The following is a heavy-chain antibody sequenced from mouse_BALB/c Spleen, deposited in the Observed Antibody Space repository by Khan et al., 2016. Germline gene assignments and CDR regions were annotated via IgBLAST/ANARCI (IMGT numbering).Heavy chain of an antibody. CDR3: ARGESSMIRGFAY. CDR2: IYPLNGCT. CDR1: GYTFTSYC. J-gene: IGHJ3*01. V-gene: IGHV1-69*02. D-gene: IGHD2-4*01. Sequence: QVQLQQSGAELVKPGASVKLSCKASGYTFTSYCIHWVKQRPGQGLEWIGNIYPLNGCTNYNQKFKDKATLTVDTSSSTAYMQLSSPTSEDSAFYYCARGESSMIRGFAYWGQGTLVTVSA.